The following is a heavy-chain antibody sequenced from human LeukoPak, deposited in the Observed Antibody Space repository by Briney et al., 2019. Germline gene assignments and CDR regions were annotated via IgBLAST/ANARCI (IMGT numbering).Heavy chain of an antibody. D-gene: IGHD3-22*01. CDR3: ARLRPYESSGLDY. CDR1: GYSLTSYW. V-gene: IGHV5-51*01. CDR2: IYPGDSDT. J-gene: IGHJ4*02. Sequence: GESLKISRKGSGYSLTSYWNGWVRPMPGKGREWGGSIYPGDSDTRYSPPFQGQVTISADKSISTAYLQWSSLKASDTAMYYCARLRPYESSGLDYWGQGTLVTVSS.